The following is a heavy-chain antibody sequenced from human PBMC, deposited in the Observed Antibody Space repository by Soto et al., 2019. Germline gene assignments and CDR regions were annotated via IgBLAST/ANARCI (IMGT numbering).Heavy chain of an antibody. V-gene: IGHV3-30*18. J-gene: IGHJ4*02. Sequence: QVQLVESGGGVVQPGRSLRLSCAASGFTFSSYGMHWVRQAPGKGLEWVAVISYDGSNKYHADSVKGRFTISRDNSKNTLYLQMNSLRAEDTAVYYCAKDDVTRLHYFDYWGQGTLVTVSS. CDR2: ISYDGSNK. CDR3: AKDDVTRLHYFDY. D-gene: IGHD3-3*01. CDR1: GFTFSSYG.